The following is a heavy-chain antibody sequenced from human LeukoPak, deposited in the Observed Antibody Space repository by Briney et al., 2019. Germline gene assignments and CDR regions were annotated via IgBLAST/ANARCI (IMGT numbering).Heavy chain of an antibody. CDR3: ARRAKKPGYCSGGSCYSERYFDL. D-gene: IGHD2-15*01. J-gene: IGHJ2*01. CDR1: GGSFSGYY. V-gene: IGHV4-34*01. CDR2: INHSGST. Sequence: SETLSLTCAVYGGSFSGYYWSWIRQPPGKGLEWIGEINHSGSTNHNPSLKSRVTISVDTSKNQFSLKLSSVTAADTAVYYCARRAKKPGYCSGGSCYSERYFDLWGRGTLVTVSS.